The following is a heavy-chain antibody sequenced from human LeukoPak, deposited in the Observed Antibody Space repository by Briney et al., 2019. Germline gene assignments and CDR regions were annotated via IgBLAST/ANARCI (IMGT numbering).Heavy chain of an antibody. CDR3: ARRERLGYSYGRGTLDV. V-gene: IGHV3-66*01. CDR1: GFIVSSNY. Sequence: GGSLRLSCVASGFIVSSNYMSWVRQAPGKGLEWVSLIDSPGTTYYADSVKGRFTISRDNSKNTLYFQMNSLRAEDTAVYYCARRERLGYSYGRGTLDVWGQGTMVTVSS. CDR2: IDSPGTT. D-gene: IGHD5-18*01. J-gene: IGHJ3*01.